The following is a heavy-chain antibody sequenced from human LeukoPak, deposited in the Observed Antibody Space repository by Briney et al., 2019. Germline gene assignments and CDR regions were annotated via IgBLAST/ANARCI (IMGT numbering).Heavy chain of an antibody. V-gene: IGHV3-23*01. CDR3: AKGDTTWELPHDY. D-gene: IGHD1-26*01. CDR2: ISGSGGST. CDR1: GFTVSSYY. Sequence: PGGSLRLSCVASGFTVSSYYVSWVRQAPGKGLEWGSAISGSGGSTYYADSVKGRFTISRDNSKNTLDLQMNSLRAEDTAVYYWAKGDTTWELPHDYWGQGTLVTVPS. J-gene: IGHJ4*02.